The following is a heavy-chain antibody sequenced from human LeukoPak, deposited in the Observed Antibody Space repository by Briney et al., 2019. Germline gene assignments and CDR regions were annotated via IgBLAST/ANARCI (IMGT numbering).Heavy chain of an antibody. D-gene: IGHD3-10*01. CDR3: ARGGFNMVRGVIIPSNSYFYYMDI. CDR1: GFTFSAYS. J-gene: IGHJ6*03. V-gene: IGHV3-69-1*01. Sequence: GVSLRLSCAASGFTFSAYSMNWVRQAPGKGLEWVSSITSGDFVYFADSLKGRFTISRDNGKSSLYLQMTSLRVEDTAVYYCARGGFNMVRGVIIPSNSYFYYMDIWGKGTTVTVSS. CDR2: ITSGDFV.